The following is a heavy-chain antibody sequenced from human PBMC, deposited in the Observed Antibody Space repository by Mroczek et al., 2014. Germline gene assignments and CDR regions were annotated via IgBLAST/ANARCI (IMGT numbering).Heavy chain of an antibody. CDR2: IYYSGST. CDR1: GGSISSGGYY. V-gene: IGHV4-31*03. D-gene: IGHD3-3*01. J-gene: IGHJ5*02. CDR3: AREKGYYDFWSGYIGHDNWFDP. Sequence: QVQLQQWGPGLVKPSQTLSLTCTVSGGSISSGGYYWSWIRQHPGKGLEWIGYIYYSGSTYYNPSLKSRVTISVDTSKNQFSLKLSSVTAADTAVYYCAREKGYYDFWSGYIGHDNWFDPWAREPWSPSPQ.